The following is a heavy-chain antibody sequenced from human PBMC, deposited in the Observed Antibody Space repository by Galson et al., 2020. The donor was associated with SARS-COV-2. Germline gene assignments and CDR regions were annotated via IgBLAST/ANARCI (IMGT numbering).Heavy chain of an antibody. CDR1: GFTFRNYA. D-gene: IGHD3-22*01. CDR2: ISGSSGGT. J-gene: IGHJ4*02. CDR3: AKEDDTSGYCWGGWTY. Sequence: GASLKISCAASGFTFRNYAMTWVRQAPGKGLEWVSAISGSSGGTYYADSVKGRFTISRDKSKNTLYLQMNRLRAADTAVYYCAKEDDTSGYCWGGWTYGGQGALVTVSS. V-gene: IGHV3-23*01.